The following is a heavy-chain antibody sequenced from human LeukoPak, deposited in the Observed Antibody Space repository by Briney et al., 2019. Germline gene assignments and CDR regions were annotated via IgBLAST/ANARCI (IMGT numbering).Heavy chain of an antibody. J-gene: IGHJ4*02. CDR3: VRDPSGSGFAFDY. CDR1: GFIFSNDA. CDR2: IWFDGSNK. Sequence: HPGGSLRLSCAASGFIFSNDAMHWVRQAPGKGLEWVAFIWFDGSNKHYADSVKGRFTISRDNSEDTLYLQMNSLRAEDTAVYYCVRDPSGSGFAFDYWGQGALVTVSS. V-gene: IGHV3-33*01. D-gene: IGHD1-1*01.